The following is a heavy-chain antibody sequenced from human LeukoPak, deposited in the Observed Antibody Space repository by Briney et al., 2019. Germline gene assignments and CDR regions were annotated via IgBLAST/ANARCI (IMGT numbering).Heavy chain of an antibody. CDR1: GFTFRSYG. D-gene: IGHD3-9*01. J-gene: IGHJ4*02. CDR3: ARGLRYFDY. Sequence: PGRSLRLSCAASGFTFRSYGMHWVRQAPGKGLEWVSLISYDGGNKYYADSVKGRFTISRDNSKNTLYLQMNSLRAEDTAVYYCARGLRYFDYWGQGTLVTVSS. CDR2: ISYDGGNK. V-gene: IGHV3-30-3*01.